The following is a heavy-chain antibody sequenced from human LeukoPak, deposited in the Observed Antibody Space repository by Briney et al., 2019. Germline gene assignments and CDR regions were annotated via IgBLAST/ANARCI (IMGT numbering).Heavy chain of an antibody. Sequence: SETLSLTCTVSGASISRYFWNWIRQPPGKELEWIGYISSGGSTNYNPSLKSRVTISVDTSKNQFSLKLRFVTAADTAVYYCARTYSSGAFDIWGQGTMVTVSS. J-gene: IGHJ3*02. CDR1: GASISRYF. CDR3: ARTYSSGAFDI. D-gene: IGHD6-25*01. CDR2: ISSGGST. V-gene: IGHV4-59*08.